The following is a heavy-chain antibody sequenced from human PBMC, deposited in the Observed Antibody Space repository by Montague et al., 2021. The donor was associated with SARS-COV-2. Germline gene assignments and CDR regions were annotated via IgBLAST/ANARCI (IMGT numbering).Heavy chain of an antibody. CDR3: ARIPVGSKYYFDF. CDR2: IYYRSKWYN. J-gene: IGHJ4*02. V-gene: IGHV6-1*01. Sequence: CAISGDSVSSNIATWNWIRQSPSRGLEWLGRIYYRSKWYNDYAESVKSRMTIDPDTSKHQFSLHLNSVTPEDTAVYYCARIPVGSKYYFDFWGQGTLVTVSS. D-gene: IGHD2-2*01. CDR1: GDSVSSNIAT.